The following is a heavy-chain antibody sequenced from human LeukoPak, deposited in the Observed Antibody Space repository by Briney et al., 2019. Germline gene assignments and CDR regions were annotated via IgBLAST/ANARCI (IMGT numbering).Heavy chain of an antibody. CDR1: GGSLNSYY. J-gene: IGHJ4*02. V-gene: IGHV4-59*01. Sequence: PSETLSLTCTVSGGSLNSYYWSWIRQPPGKGLEWFGFITHSGGTDFDSSLGGRVTISVDTSKNQFSLRLTSMTAADTAVYFCARGRISNWGFEGTLFDAWGQGVLVTVSS. CDR2: ITHSGGT. D-gene: IGHD7-27*01. CDR3: ARGRISNWGFEGTLFDA.